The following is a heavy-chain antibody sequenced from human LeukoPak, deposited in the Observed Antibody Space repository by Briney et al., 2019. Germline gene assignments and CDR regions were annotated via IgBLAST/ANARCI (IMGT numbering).Heavy chain of an antibody. J-gene: IGHJ4*02. V-gene: IGHV3-33*02. D-gene: IGHD3-22*01. CDR1: GFTFSSDG. CDR3: ARDRYDSYYYDSSGTKFDY. CDR2: IWYDGSNK. Sequence: PVGSLRLSCAASGFTFSSDGMHAVRQSPGKGLGGGAGIWYDGSNKYYADSAKGRFTISRASSTNTMSLQMNSLRAEDTAVYYCARDRYDSYYYDSSGTKFDYWGQGTLVTVSS.